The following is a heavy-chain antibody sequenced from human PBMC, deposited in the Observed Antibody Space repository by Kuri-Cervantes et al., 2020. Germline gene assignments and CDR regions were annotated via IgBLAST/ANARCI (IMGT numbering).Heavy chain of an antibody. Sequence: GGSLRLSCAASGFTFDDYAMHWVRQAPGKGLEWVSGISWNSGIIGYADSVKGRFTISRDNAKNSLYLQMNSLRAEDTALYYCAKDNGVGQWLVVGFDIWGQGTMVTVSS. CDR3: AKDNGVGQWLVVGFDI. J-gene: IGHJ3*02. D-gene: IGHD6-19*01. V-gene: IGHV3-9*01. CDR1: GFTFDDYA. CDR2: ISWNSGII.